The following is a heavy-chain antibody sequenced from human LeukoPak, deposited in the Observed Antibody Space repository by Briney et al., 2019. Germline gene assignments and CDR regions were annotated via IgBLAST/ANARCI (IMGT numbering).Heavy chain of an antibody. CDR3: ARFEAYPLYYYYYMDV. J-gene: IGHJ6*03. Sequence: SQTLSLTCTVSGGSISSGSYYWSWIRPPAGKGLEWIGRIYTSGSTNYNPSRKSRVTISVDTSKNQFSLKLSSVTAADTAVYYCARFEAYPLYYYYYMDVWGKGTTVTVSS. V-gene: IGHV4-61*02. CDR2: IYTSGST. CDR1: GGSISSGSYY.